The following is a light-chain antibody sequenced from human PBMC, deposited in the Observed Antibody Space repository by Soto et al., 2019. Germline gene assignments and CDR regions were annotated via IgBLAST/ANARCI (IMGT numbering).Light chain of an antibody. CDR1: QSVSSN. V-gene: IGKV3-15*01. Sequence: IVMTQSPATLSVSPGERATLSCRASQSVSSNLAWYQQKPGQAPRLLIYGASTRATGIPARFSGSGSGTDFTLTISSLQSEDFAVYYCQRYNNWPPWTFGQGTKVEIK. CDR2: GAS. CDR3: QRYNNWPPWT. J-gene: IGKJ1*01.